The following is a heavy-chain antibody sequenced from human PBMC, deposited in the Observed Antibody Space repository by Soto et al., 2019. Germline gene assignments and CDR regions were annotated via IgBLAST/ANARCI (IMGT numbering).Heavy chain of an antibody. J-gene: IGHJ4*02. CDR3: ARGGGYDSPYFDY. CDR2: IYYSGST. D-gene: IGHD5-12*01. V-gene: IGHV4-59*01. CDR1: GGSISSYY. Sequence: SETLSLTCTVSGGSISSYYWSWIRQPPGKGLEWIGYIYYSGSTNYNPSLKSRVTISVDTSKNQFSLKLSSVTAADTAVYYCARGGGYDSPYFDYWGQGTLVTVSS.